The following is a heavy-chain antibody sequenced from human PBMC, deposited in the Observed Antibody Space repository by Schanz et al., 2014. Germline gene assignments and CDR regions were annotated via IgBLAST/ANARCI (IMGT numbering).Heavy chain of an antibody. Sequence: EVQLVESGGGLIQPGGSLRLSCLASGFAFSSYGMNWLRQAPGKGLEWVSTIGTSGGTNYAESVKGRFTSSRDNSKNTLYLQMNSLRAEDTAVYFCAKIERNEDWGQGTLVTVSS. V-gene: IGHV3-23*04. CDR3: AKIERNED. D-gene: IGHD1-1*01. J-gene: IGHJ4*02. CDR1: GFAFSSYG. CDR2: IGTSGGT.